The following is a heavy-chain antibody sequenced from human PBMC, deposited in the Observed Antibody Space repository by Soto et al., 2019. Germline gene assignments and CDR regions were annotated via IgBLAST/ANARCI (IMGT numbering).Heavy chain of an antibody. Sequence: PGGSLRLSCAASGFTFDDYAMHWVRQAPGKGLEWVSGISWNSGSIGYADSVKGRFTISRDNAKNSLYLQMNSLRAEDTALYYCAKGVLRFLEWFPMDVWGKGTTVTVSS. D-gene: IGHD3-3*01. CDR2: ISWNSGSI. V-gene: IGHV3-9*01. CDR3: AKGVLRFLEWFPMDV. CDR1: GFTFDDYA. J-gene: IGHJ6*04.